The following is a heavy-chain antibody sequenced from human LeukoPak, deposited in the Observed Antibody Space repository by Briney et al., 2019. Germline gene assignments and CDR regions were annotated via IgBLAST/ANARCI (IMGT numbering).Heavy chain of an antibody. J-gene: IGHJ4*02. CDR3: ARADDFWSGYYAFDY. CDR2: ISTFLNT. Sequence: SETLSLTCTVPGGSMSPYYWSWVRQSAGEGLEWIGRISTFLNTNYNPSLKRRVTVALDTSKNRLSLKLSSVTAADTAVYYCARADDFWSGYYAFDYWGQGTLVTVPS. D-gene: IGHD3-3*01. CDR1: GGSMSPYY. V-gene: IGHV4-4*07.